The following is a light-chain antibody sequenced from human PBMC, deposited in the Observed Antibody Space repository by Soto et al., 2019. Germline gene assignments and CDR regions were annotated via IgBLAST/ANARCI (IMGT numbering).Light chain of an antibody. CDR2: DAS. Sequence: EIVLTQSPATLSLSPGGRATLSCRASQTVTNHLAWYQQKAGQAPRLLIFDASTRASGIPLRFSGSGSGTDFTLTISRVDPDDFAVYYCQQRMNWPLTFGGGTRVEIK. J-gene: IGKJ4*01. V-gene: IGKV3-11*01. CDR3: QQRMNWPLT. CDR1: QTVTNH.